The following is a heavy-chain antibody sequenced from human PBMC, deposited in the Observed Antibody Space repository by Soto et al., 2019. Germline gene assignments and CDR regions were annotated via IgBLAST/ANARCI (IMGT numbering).Heavy chain of an antibody. CDR2: ISAYNGNT. CDR1: GYTFTSYG. V-gene: IGHV1-18*01. Sequence: ASVKVSCKASGYTFTSYGISWVRQAPGQGLEWMGWISAYNGNTNYAQKLQGRVTMTTDTSTSTAYMELRSLRSDDTAVYYCARDFVVPAARAEDWFDPWGQGTLVTSPQ. D-gene: IGHD2-2*01. J-gene: IGHJ5*02. CDR3: ARDFVVPAARAEDWFDP.